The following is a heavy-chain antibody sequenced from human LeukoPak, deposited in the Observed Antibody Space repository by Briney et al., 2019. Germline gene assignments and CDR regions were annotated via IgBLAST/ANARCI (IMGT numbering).Heavy chain of an antibody. V-gene: IGHV3-23*01. CDR1: GFTFSSYG. D-gene: IGHD3-22*01. CDR2: ISGSGGST. Sequence: GGSLRLSCAASGFTFSSYGMSWVRQAPGKGREWVSAISGSGGSTYYADSVKGRFTISRDNSKNTLYLQVNSLRAEDTAVYYCAKLPTMIVVARNYFDYWGQGTLVTVSS. J-gene: IGHJ4*02. CDR3: AKLPTMIVVARNYFDY.